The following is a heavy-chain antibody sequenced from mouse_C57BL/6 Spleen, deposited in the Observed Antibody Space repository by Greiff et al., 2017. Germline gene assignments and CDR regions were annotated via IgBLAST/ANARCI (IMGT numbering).Heavy chain of an antibody. D-gene: IGHD2-5*01. CDR1: GFTFSSYG. CDR3: ARQDYSNR. V-gene: IGHV5-6*01. Sequence: EVKLVESGGDLVKPGGSLKLSCAASGFTFSSYGMSWVRQTPDKRLEWVATISSGGSYTNYPDSVKGRFTISRDNAKNTLYLQMSSLKSEDTAMYYCARQDYSNRWGQGTLVTVSA. CDR2: ISSGGSYT. J-gene: IGHJ3*01.